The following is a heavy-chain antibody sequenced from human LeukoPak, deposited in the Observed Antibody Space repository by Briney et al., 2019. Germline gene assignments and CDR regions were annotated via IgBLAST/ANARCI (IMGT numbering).Heavy chain of an antibody. V-gene: IGHV3-30*04. CDR3: ARDTYDSIHGMDV. CDR2: ISYDGSNK. CDR1: GFTFNIYA. Sequence: GGSLRLSCAASGFTFNIYALHWVRQAPGKGLEWVARISYDGSNKYYAESVKGRFTISRDNSKNTLYLQMNSLRPEDTAMYYCARDTYDSIHGMDVWGQGTTVTVSS. D-gene: IGHD3-22*01. J-gene: IGHJ6*02.